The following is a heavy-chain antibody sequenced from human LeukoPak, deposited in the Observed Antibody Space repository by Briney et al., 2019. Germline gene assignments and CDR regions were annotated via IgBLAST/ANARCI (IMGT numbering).Heavy chain of an antibody. CDR3: ARDMPSYDSSGYYYIPLLDY. D-gene: IGHD3-22*01. J-gene: IGHJ4*02. V-gene: IGHV3-21*04. Sequence: GGSLRLSCAASGFTFSSYSMNWVRQAPGKGLEWVSSISSSSSYIYYADSVKGRFTISRDNAKNSLYLQMNSLRAEDMALYYCARDMPSYDSSGYYYIPLLDYWGQGTLVTVSS. CDR2: ISSSSSYI. CDR1: GFTFSSYS.